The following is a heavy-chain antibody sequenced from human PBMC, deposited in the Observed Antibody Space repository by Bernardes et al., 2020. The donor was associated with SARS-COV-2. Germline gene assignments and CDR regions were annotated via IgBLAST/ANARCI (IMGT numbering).Heavy chain of an antibody. CDR1: GGSFSGYY. D-gene: IGHD3-3*01. V-gene: IGHV4-34*01. CDR3: ARGLIPRITIFGVVIRDPARSYGMDV. Sequence: SETLSLTCAVYGGSFSGYYWSWVRQPPGKGLEWVGAINPSGSTNSNPSLKSRVTISVTTSKNQFSLNLSSVTAADTAVYYCARGLIPRITIFGVVIRDPARSYGMDVGGQGTTVTVS. J-gene: IGHJ6*02. CDR2: INPSGST.